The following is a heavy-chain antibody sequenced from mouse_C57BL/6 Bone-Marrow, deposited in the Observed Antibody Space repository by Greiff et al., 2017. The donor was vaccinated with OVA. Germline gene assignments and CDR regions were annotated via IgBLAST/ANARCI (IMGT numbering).Heavy chain of an antibody. CDR1: GYTFTSYW. V-gene: IGHV1-64*01. Sequence: QVQLQQPGAELVKPGASVKLSCKASGYTFTSYWMHWVKQRPGQGLEWIGMIHPNSGSTNYNEKFKSKATLTVDKSSSTAYMQLSSLTSEDSAVYYCARCDYDGWYFDVWGTGTTVTVSS. CDR2: IHPNSGST. J-gene: IGHJ1*03. D-gene: IGHD2-4*01. CDR3: ARCDYDGWYFDV.